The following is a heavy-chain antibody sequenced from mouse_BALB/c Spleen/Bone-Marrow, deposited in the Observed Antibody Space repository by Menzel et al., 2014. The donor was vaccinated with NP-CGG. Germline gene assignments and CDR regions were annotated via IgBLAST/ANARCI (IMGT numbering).Heavy chain of an antibody. V-gene: IGHV2-9*02. J-gene: IGHJ3*01. CDR1: GFSLTSYG. D-gene: IGHD2-4*01. CDR3: ASMITTAWFAY. Sequence: QVQLQQSGPGLVAPSQSLSITCTVSGFSLTSYGVHWVRQPPGKGLEWLGVIWAGGSTNYNSALMSRLSISKDNSKSQVVLKMNSLQTDDTAMDYWASMITTAWFAYWGQGTLVTVPA. CDR2: IWAGGST.